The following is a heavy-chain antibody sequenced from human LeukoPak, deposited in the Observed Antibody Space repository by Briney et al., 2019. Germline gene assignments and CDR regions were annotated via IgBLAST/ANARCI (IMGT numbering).Heavy chain of an antibody. CDR1: GYTFTGYY. Sequence: ASVRVSCKASGYTFTGYYMHWVRQAPGQGPEWMGWINPNSGGTNYAQKFQGRVTMTRDTSISTAYMELSRLRSDDTAVYYCARAFSTSWYRTVDSGQVIDYWGQGTLVTVSS. J-gene: IGHJ4*02. D-gene: IGHD2-2*01. CDR2: INPNSGGT. V-gene: IGHV1-2*02. CDR3: ARAFSTSWYRTVDSGQVIDY.